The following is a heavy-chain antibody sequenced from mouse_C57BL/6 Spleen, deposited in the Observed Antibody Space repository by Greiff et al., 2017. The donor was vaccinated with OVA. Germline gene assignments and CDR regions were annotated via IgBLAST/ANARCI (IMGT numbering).Heavy chain of an antibody. CDR1: GFTFSSYG. V-gene: IGHV5-6*02. CDR3: ARHQGDSSGYYY. J-gene: IGHJ2*01. D-gene: IGHD3-2*02. CDR2: ISSGGSYT. Sequence: DVMLVESGGDLVKPGGSLKLSCAASGFTFSSYGMSWVRQTPDKRLEWVATISSGGSYTYYPDSVKGRFTISRDNAKNTLYLQMSSLKSEDTAMYYCARHQGDSSGYYYWGQGTTLTVSS.